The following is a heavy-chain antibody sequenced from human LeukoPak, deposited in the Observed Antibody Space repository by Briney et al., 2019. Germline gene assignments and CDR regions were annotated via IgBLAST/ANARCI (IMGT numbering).Heavy chain of an antibody. J-gene: IGHJ4*02. CDR2: INPNSGGT. CDR3: ARNIAVAGRDDFDY. D-gene: IGHD6-19*01. V-gene: IGHV1-2*02. CDR1: GGTFSSYA. Sequence: GASVKVSCKASGGTFSSYAISWVRQAPGQGLEWMGWINPNSGGTNYAQKFQGRVTMTRDTSISTAYMELSRLRSDDTAVYYCARNIAVAGRDDFDYWGQGTLVTVSS.